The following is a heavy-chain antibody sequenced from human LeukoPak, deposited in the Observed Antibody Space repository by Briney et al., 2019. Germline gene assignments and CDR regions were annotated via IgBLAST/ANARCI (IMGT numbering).Heavy chain of an antibody. J-gene: IGHJ5*02. CDR3: AREVAYCGGDCYNWFDP. Sequence: SETLSLTWTVSGGSISSGGYYWSWIRQHPGKGLEWIGYIYYSGSTYYNPSLKSRVTISVDTSKNQFSLKLSSVTAADTAVYYCAREVAYCGGDCYNWFDPWGQGTLVTVSS. D-gene: IGHD2-21*02. CDR1: GGSISSGGYY. CDR2: IYYSGST. V-gene: IGHV4-31*02.